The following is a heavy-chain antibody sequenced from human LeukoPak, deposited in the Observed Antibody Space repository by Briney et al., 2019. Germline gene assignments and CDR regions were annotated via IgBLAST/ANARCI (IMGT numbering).Heavy chain of an antibody. CDR2: ISYDGSNK. CDR1: GFTFSSYG. D-gene: IGHD3-22*01. Sequence: GGSLRLSCAASGFTFSSYGMHWVRQAPGKGLEWVAVISYDGSNKYYADSVKGRFTISRDNSKNTLYLQMNSLRAEDTAVYYCAKDRRIVVVITGSLFDYWGQGTLVTVSS. V-gene: IGHV3-30*18. J-gene: IGHJ4*02. CDR3: AKDRRIVVVITGSLFDY.